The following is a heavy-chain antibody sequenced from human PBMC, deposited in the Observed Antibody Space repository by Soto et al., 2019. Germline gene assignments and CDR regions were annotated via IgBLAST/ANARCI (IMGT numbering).Heavy chain of an antibody. CDR2: IWYDGSNK. CDR3: ARDLSRLRRRHYGMDV. CDR1: GFTFSSYG. J-gene: IGHJ6*02. V-gene: IGHV3-33*01. D-gene: IGHD4-17*01. Sequence: GGSLRLSCAASGFTFSSYGMHWVRQAPGKGLEWVAVIWYDGSNKYYADSVKGRFTISRDNSKNTLYLQMNSLRAEDTAVYYCARDLSRLRRRHYGMDVWGQGTTVTVSS.